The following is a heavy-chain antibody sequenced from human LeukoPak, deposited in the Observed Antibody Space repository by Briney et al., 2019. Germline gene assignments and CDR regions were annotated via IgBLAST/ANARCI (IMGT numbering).Heavy chain of an antibody. CDR3: ARDSNYYDSSGYPNY. CDR1: GYTFTSYG. D-gene: IGHD3-22*01. Sequence: ASVKVSCKASGYTFTSYGISWVRQAPGQGLEWMGWISAYNGNTNYAQKLQGRVTMTTDTSTSTAYMELRSLRSDDTAVYYCARDSNYYDSSGYPNYWGQGTLVTVSS. CDR2: ISAYNGNT. V-gene: IGHV1-18*01. J-gene: IGHJ4*02.